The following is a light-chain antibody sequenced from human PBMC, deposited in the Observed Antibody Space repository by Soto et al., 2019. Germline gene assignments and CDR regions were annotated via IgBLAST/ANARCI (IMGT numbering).Light chain of an antibody. V-gene: IGKV1-5*03. J-gene: IGKJ4*01. CDR2: KAS. CDR3: QQFNSYSGLT. Sequence: DLQMTQSPSTLSASVGDRVIITCRASQSISSWLAWYQQKPGKAPKLLIYKASSLESGVPLRFSGSGSGTEFTLTISSLQPDDFATYYCQQFNSYSGLTFGGGTKVEIK. CDR1: QSISSW.